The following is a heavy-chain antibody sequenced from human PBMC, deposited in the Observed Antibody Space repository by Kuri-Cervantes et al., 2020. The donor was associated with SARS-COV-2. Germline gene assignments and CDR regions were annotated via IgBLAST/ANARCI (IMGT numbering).Heavy chain of an antibody. CDR2: IYWDDDK. Sequence: SGPTLVKPTQTLTLTCTFSGFSLSTSGAGVGWIRQPPGKALEWLALIYWDDDKRYGPSLKSRLTITKDTSKNQVVLTMTNMDPVDTATYYCARIQATTVIADFWGQGTLVTDSS. CDR3: ARIQATTVIADF. J-gene: IGHJ4*02. CDR1: GFSLSTSGAG. D-gene: IGHD4-11*01. V-gene: IGHV2-5*05.